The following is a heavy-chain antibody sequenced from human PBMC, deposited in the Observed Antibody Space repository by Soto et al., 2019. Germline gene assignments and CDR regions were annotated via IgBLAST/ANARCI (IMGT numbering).Heavy chain of an antibody. J-gene: IGHJ4*02. V-gene: IGHV4-31*03. CDR1: GGSISSGGYY. CDR2: IYYSGST. Sequence: SETLSLTCPVSGGSISSGGYYWSWIRQHPGKGLEWIGYIYYSGSTYYNPSLKSRVTISVDTSKNQFSLKLSSVTAADTAVYYCARAAAEYYFDYWGQGTLVTVSS. D-gene: IGHD6-13*01. CDR3: ARAAAEYYFDY.